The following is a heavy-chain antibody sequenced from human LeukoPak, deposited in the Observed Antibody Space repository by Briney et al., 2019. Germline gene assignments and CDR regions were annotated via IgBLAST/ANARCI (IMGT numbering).Heavy chain of an antibody. CDR3: ARTLRLYIGYDYRYYFDY. V-gene: IGHV1-2*02. J-gene: IGHJ4*02. D-gene: IGHD5-12*01. CDR1: GYTFTGYY. CDR2: INPNSGGT. Sequence: ASVKVSCKASGYTFTGYYMHWVRQAPGQGLEWMGWINPNSGGTNYAQKFQGRVTMTRDTSISTAYMELSRLRSDDTAVYYCARTLRLYIGYDYRYYFDYWGQGTLVTVSS.